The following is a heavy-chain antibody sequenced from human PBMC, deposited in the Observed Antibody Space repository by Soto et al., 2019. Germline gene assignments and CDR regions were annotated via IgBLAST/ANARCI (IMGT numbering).Heavy chain of an antibody. J-gene: IGHJ4*02. CDR3: ARVAPAAMFPPCFDY. CDR2: IYYSGST. V-gene: IGHV4-39*01. Sequence: SETLSLTCTVSGGSISSSSYYWGWILQPPGKGLEWIGSIYYSGSTYYNPSLKSRVTISVDTSKNQFSLKLSSVTAADTAVYYCARVAPAAMFPPCFDYWGQGTLVTVSS. D-gene: IGHD2-2*01. CDR1: GGSISSSSYY.